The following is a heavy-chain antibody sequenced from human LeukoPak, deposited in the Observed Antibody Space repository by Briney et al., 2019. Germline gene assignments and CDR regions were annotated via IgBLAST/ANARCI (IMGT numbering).Heavy chain of an antibody. CDR2: INHSGST. CDR1: GGSVSSGNFY. Sequence: SETLSLTCTVSGGSVSSGNFYWSWIRQPPGKGLEWIGEINHSGSTNYNPSLKSRVTISVDTSKNQFSLKLSSVTAADTAVYYCARTKSRVGYQLRHWYFDLWGRGTLVTVSS. V-gene: IGHV4-39*07. J-gene: IGHJ2*01. D-gene: IGHD2-2*01. CDR3: ARTKSRVGYQLRHWYFDL.